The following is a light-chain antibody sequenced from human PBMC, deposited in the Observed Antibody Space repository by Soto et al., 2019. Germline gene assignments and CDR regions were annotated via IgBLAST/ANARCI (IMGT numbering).Light chain of an antibody. J-gene: IGLJ2*01. Sequence: QSVLTQPASVSGSPGQSITISCTGTASDVGTYNLVSWYQQHPGKAPKLIIYEGSKRPSGVSNRFSGSKSGNTASLTVSGLQVEDEADYFCCSYAGGTDFGVVFGGGTKLTVL. CDR2: EGS. CDR1: ASDVGTYNL. V-gene: IGLV2-23*01. CDR3: CSYAGGTDFGVV.